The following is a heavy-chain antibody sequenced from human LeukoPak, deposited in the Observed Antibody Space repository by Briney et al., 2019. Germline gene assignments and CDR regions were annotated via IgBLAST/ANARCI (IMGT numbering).Heavy chain of an antibody. CDR3: AKRPPVPSDSSAYRIDY. CDR1: GFTFSSYG. J-gene: IGHJ4*02. Sequence: QSGGSLRLSCAASGFTFSSYGMSWVRQAPGKGLEWVSAISGSGGSTYYADSVKGRFTISRDNSKNTLYLQMNSLRAEDTAVYYCAKRPPVPSDSSAYRIDYWGQGTLVTVSS. CDR2: ISGSGGST. D-gene: IGHD3-22*01. V-gene: IGHV3-23*01.